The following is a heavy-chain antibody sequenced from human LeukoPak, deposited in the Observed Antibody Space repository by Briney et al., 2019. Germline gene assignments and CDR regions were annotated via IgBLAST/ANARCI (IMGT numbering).Heavy chain of an antibody. Sequence: GESLRLSCAASGFTFSSYEMNWVRQAPGKGLEWVSYISNSAYSMYYADSVKGRFTISRDNAKNSLFLQMNSLRAEDTAVYYCAILRGGASLFAHWGQGTLVAVSS. J-gene: IGHJ4*02. D-gene: IGHD3-10*01. CDR1: GFTFSSYE. CDR3: AILRGGASLFAH. V-gene: IGHV3-48*03. CDR2: ISNSAYSM.